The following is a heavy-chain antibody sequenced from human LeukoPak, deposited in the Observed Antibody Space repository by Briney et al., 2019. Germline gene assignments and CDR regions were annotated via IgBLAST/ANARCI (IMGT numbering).Heavy chain of an antibody. CDR1: GFTFSSYA. D-gene: IGHD2-15*01. J-gene: IGHJ4*02. V-gene: IGHV3-23*01. Sequence: GGSLRLSCAASGFTFSSYAMSWVRQAPGKGLEGVSAISGSGGSTYYADSVKGRFTISRDNSKNTLYLQMNSLRAEDTAVYYCAKENIVVVVAATGIDYWGQGTLVTVSS. CDR2: ISGSGGST. CDR3: AKENIVVVVAATGIDY.